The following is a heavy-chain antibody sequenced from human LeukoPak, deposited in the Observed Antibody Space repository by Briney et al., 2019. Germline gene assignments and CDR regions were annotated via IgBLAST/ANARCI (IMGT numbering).Heavy chain of an antibody. CDR2: INPSDGST. CDR1: GYTFTSYY. CDR3: ARDPTAYSGSYSFDY. J-gene: IGHJ4*02. Sequence: ASVKVSCKASGYTFTSYYMHWVRQAPGQGLEWMGIINPSDGSTRYPQKFQGRVTMTRDTSTSTVHMELSSLRSEDTAVYYCARDPTAYSGSYSFDYWGQGTLVTVSS. V-gene: IGHV1-46*01. D-gene: IGHD1-26*01.